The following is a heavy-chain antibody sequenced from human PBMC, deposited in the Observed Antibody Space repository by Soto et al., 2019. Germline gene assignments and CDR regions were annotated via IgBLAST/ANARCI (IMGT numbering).Heavy chain of an antibody. CDR2: IIPIFGTA. CDR1: GGTFSSYA. Sequence: SVKVSCKASGGTFSSYAISWVRQAPGQGLEWMGGIIPIFGTANYAQKFQGRVTITADESTSTAYMELSSLRSEDTAVYYCARFYYYDSSGYSHFDYWGQGTLVTVSS. D-gene: IGHD3-22*01. V-gene: IGHV1-69*13. CDR3: ARFYYYDSSGYSHFDY. J-gene: IGHJ4*02.